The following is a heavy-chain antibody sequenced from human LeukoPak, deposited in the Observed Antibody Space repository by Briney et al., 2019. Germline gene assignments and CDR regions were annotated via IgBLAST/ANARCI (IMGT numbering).Heavy chain of an antibody. CDR1: GDSVTSYY. CDR2: IYYSGST. V-gene: IGHV4-59*08. CDR3: ARGYSYGSFDAFDI. Sequence: PSETLSLTCTVSGDSVTSYYWSWIRQPPGKGLEWIGYIYYSGSTNYNPSLRSRVTISVDTSKNQFSLKLNSVTAADTAVYYCARGYSYGSFDAFDIWGQGTMVTVSS. J-gene: IGHJ3*02. D-gene: IGHD5-18*01.